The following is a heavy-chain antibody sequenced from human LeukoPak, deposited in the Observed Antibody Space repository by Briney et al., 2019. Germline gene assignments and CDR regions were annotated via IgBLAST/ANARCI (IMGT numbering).Heavy chain of an antibody. CDR2: IYPYTGAT. D-gene: IGHD3-10*01. CDR1: GYTFSGAGWY. J-gene: IGHJ4*02. Sequence: ASVKVSCKASGYTFSGAGWYLYWLRQAPGQGLECMGWIYPYTGATHYAQKFQGRVAMTRDTSISTAYMELSRLRPDDTAVYYCARDGPAQMVDFDYWGQGTLVTVSS. CDR3: ARDGPAQMVDFDY. V-gene: IGHV1-2*02.